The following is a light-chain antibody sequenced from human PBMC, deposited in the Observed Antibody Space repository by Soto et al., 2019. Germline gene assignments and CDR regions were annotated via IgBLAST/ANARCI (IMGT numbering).Light chain of an antibody. CDR2: DAS. V-gene: IGKV1-5*01. J-gene: IGKJ1*01. CDR1: QSINTW. CDR3: QQYNTYERT. Sequence: DIPMTQSPSTLSASVGDRVTITCRASQSINTWLAWYQQKPGKAPKLLIYDASSLESGVPSRFSGSGSGTEFTLTISSLQPDDFASYYCQQYNTYERTFGQGTKVEIK.